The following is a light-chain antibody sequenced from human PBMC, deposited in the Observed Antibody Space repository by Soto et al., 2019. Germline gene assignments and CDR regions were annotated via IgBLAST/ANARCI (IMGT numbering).Light chain of an antibody. Sequence: EIVMTQSPATLSVSPGERATLSCRASQSVSSNLAWYQQTPGQAPRLLIYGASTRATGIPARFSGSGSGTEFTLTISRLEPEDFAVYYCQHFGGSLPVTFGQGTRLEI. V-gene: IGKV3-15*01. J-gene: IGKJ5*01. CDR3: QHFGGSLPVT. CDR1: QSVSSN. CDR2: GAS.